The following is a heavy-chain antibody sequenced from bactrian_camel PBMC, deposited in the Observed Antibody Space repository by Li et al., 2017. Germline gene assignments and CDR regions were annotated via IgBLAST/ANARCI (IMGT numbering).Heavy chain of an antibody. CDR2: INNGGGST. CDR3: PRPATVVAGESITS. V-gene: IGHV3S40*01. CDR1: GFTFSSYD. J-gene: IGHJ4*01. Sequence: DVQLVESGGGLVQPGGSLRLSCAASGFTFSSYDMMWVRQAPGKGLEWVSVINNGGGSTYYADSVKGRFTISRDNAKNTVYLQLNSLKTEDMACITVPRPATVVAGESITSGARGPRSPSP. D-gene: IGHD6*01.